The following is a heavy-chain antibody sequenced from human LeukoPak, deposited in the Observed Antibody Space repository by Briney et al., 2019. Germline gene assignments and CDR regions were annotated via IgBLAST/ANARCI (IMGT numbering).Heavy chain of an antibody. Sequence: LSLTCTVSGGSISSGGYYMSWVRQAPGKGLEWVSVIYSGGSTYYADSVKGRFTISRDNSKNTLYLQMNSLRAEDTAVYYCARTMVRGVIGYWGQGTLVTVSS. D-gene: IGHD3-10*01. V-gene: IGHV3-53*01. CDR3: ARTMVRGVIGY. CDR1: GGSISSGGYY. CDR2: IYSGGST. J-gene: IGHJ4*02.